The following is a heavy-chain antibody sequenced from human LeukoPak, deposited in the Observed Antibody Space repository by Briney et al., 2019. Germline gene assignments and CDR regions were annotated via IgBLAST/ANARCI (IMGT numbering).Heavy chain of an antibody. V-gene: IGHV4-59*01. CDR3: ARMSRFSWTPYYFDY. CDR1: GGSISSYY. J-gene: IGHJ4*02. Sequence: SKTLSLTCTVSGGSISSYYWSWIRQPPGKGLEWIGYIYYSGSTNYNPSLKSRVTISVDTSKNQFSLKLSSVTAADTAVYYCARMSRFSWTPYYFDYWSQGTLVIVSS. CDR2: IYYSGST. D-gene: IGHD3/OR15-3a*01.